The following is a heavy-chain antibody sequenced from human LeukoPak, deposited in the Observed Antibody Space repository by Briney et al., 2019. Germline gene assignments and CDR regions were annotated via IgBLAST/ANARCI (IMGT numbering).Heavy chain of an antibody. CDR3: ARGGWPGAFDI. V-gene: IGHV3-74*01. CDR2: ITNDGSST. Sequence: PGGSLRLSCAASGFTFSSYLMHWVRQAPGKGLVWVSRITNDGSSTSHADSVKGRFTISRDNARNTLYLQMNSLRAEDTAVYYCARGGWPGAFDIWGQGTMVTVSS. CDR1: GFTFSSYL. D-gene: IGHD5-24*01. J-gene: IGHJ3*02.